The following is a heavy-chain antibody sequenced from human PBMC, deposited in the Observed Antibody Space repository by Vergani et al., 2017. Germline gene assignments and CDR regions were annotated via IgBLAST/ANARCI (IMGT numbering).Heavy chain of an antibody. CDR2: ISGSGGST. V-gene: IGHV3-23*01. J-gene: IGHJ4*02. CDR3: AKDLFNLGYGSLLDY. Sequence: EVQLLESGGGLVQPGGSLRLSCAASGFTFSSYAMSWVRQAPGKGLEWVSAISGSGGSTYYADAVKGRFTISRDNSKNTLYLQMNSLRAEDTAVYYCAKDLFNLGYGSLLDYWGQGTLVTVSS. CDR1: GFTFSSYA. D-gene: IGHD5-12*01.